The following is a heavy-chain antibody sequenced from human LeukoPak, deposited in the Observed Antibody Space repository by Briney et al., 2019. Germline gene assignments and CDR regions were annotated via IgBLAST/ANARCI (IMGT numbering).Heavy chain of an antibody. V-gene: IGHV1-69-2*01. CDR2: VDPEDGET. CDR3: ATESGYCSSTSCYALLDY. J-gene: IGHJ4*02. CDR1: GYTFTDYY. Sequence: ASVKISCKVSGYTFTDYYMHWVQQAPGKGVEWMGLVDPEDGETIYAEKFQGRVTIPADTFTDTAYMELSSLRSEDTAVYYCATESGYCSSTSCYALLDYWGQGTLVTVSS. D-gene: IGHD2-2*03.